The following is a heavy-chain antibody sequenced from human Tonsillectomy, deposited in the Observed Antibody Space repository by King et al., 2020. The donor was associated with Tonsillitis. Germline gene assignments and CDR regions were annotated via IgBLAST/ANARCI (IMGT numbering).Heavy chain of an antibody. CDR2: ISPSGYTT. CDR3: SSQRYDGGAYPLYAH. Sequence: VQLVESGGGLVRPGGSLRLSCAASGFSFSDHYMNWIRQAPGKGLEWVSYISPSGYTTYYADSVKGRFTISRDSAENSLYLEMNNLRAEDTAVYYCSSQRYDGGAYPLYAHWGQGTLVTVSS. D-gene: IGHD3-22*01. V-gene: IGHV3-11*01. CDR1: GFSFSDHY. J-gene: IGHJ4*02.